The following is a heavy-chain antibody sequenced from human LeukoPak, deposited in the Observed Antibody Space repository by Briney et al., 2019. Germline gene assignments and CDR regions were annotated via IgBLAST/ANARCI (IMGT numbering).Heavy chain of an antibody. Sequence: PGGSLRLSCAASGFTFSSYSMNWVRQAPGKGLEWVSSISSSSGSIYYADSVKGRFTISRDNAKNSLYLQMNSLRVEDTAVYYCARDWNYFSCWGQGTLVTVS. V-gene: IGHV3-21*01. D-gene: IGHD1-1*01. CDR1: GFTFSSYS. CDR3: ARDWNYFSC. J-gene: IGHJ4*02. CDR2: ISSSSGSI.